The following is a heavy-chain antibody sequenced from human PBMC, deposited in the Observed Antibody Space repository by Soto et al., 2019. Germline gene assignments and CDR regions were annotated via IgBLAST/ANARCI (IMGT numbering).Heavy chain of an antibody. V-gene: IGHV6-1*01. D-gene: IGHD6-19*01. CDR2: TYYRSKWYN. J-gene: IGHJ6*02. CDR3: ARGSRIAVAGYYYYYGMDV. Sequence: SPTLSLPCAISGDSVSSNSAAWNWIRQSPSRGLEWLGRTYYRSKWYNDYAVSVKSRITINPDTSKNQFSLQLNSVTPGDTAVYYCARGSRIAVAGYYYYYGMDVWGQGTTVTVSS. CDR1: GDSVSSNSAA.